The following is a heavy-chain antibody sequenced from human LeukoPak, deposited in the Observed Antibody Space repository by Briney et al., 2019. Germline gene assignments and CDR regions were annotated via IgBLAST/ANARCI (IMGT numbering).Heavy chain of an antibody. CDR1: GFTFSDYY. V-gene: IGHV3-11*01. Sequence: GGSLRLSCAASGFTFSDYYMSWIRQAPGKGLEWVSYISSSGSTIYYADSVKGRFTISRDNAKNSLYLQMNSLRAEDTAVYYCARDPAYSSSWSPLGSPKLKPGAFDIWGQGTMVTVSS. CDR3: ARDPAYSSSWSPLGSPKLKPGAFDI. J-gene: IGHJ3*02. CDR2: ISSSGSTI. D-gene: IGHD6-13*01.